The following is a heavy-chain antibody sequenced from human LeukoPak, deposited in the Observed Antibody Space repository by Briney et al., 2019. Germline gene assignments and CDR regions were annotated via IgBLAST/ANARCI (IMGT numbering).Heavy chain of an antibody. CDR1: GFTFSNAW. CDR2: IRRKTDGGET. CDR3: TTATVPPS. V-gene: IGHV3-15*01. Sequence: GGSLRLSCAASGFTFSNAWMXWVRXAPGKXLEWVGRIRRKTDGGETEYAAPVKGRFTISRDDSKNTVYLQMTTLTTEDSAVYYCTTATVPPSWGQGTLVTVSS. J-gene: IGHJ4*02. D-gene: IGHD4-17*01.